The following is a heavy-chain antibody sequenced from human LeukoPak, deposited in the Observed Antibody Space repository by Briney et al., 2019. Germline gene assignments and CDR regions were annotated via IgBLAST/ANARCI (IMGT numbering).Heavy chain of an antibody. Sequence: SGPTLVNPTQTLTLTCTFSGFSLSTSGVGVGWIRQPPGKALEWLALIYWDDDKLYSPSLKSRLTITKDTSKNQVVLTMTNMDPVDTATYYCAHSTHPTWLRNYYYYMDVWGKGTTVTVSS. V-gene: IGHV2-5*02. D-gene: IGHD5-12*01. CDR1: GFSLSTSGVG. J-gene: IGHJ6*03. CDR2: IYWDDDK. CDR3: AHSTHPTWLRNYYYYMDV.